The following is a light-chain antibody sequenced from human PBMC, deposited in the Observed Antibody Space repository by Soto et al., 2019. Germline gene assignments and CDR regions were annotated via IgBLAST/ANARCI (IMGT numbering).Light chain of an antibody. CDR1: QRVSSN. CDR3: QQYNNCPLT. Sequence: DIVLTQSAAALSVSPGQTATLSCRASQRVSSNLAWYEQIPGQAPRLLSYGASTRATGIPARFSGSGSGTEFTLTISSLQSEDFAVYYCQQYNNCPLTFGQGTKVDI. J-gene: IGKJ1*01. V-gene: IGKV3-15*01. CDR2: GAS.